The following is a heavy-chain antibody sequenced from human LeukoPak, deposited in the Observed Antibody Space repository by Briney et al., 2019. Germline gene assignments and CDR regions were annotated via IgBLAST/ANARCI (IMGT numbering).Heavy chain of an antibody. J-gene: IGHJ4*02. CDR3: ARDTPYYYDSSGYYSVDY. CDR1: GFSFSSYS. D-gene: IGHD3-22*01. V-gene: IGHV3-21*01. Sequence: PGGSLRLSCAASGFSFSSYSMNWVRQALGKGLEWVSSISSSSSYIYYADSVKGRFTISRDNAKNSLYLQMNSLRAEDTAVYYCARDTPYYYDSSGYYSVDYWGQGTLVTVSS. CDR2: ISSSSSYI.